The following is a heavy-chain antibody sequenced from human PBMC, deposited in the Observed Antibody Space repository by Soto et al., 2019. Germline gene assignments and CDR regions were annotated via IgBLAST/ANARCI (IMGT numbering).Heavy chain of an antibody. J-gene: IGHJ4*02. Sequence: QVPLVESGGGVVQPGRSLRLSCAASGFTFSNHGMHWVRQAPGKGLEWVTFISYDGSETNYADSVKGRFTFSRDNSKSTLYLQMNSLRFEDTAVYYCAKGGWPLDYWGQGTLVTVSS. CDR3: AKGGWPLDY. D-gene: IGHD2-15*01. V-gene: IGHV3-30*18. CDR2: ISYDGSET. CDR1: GFTFSNHG.